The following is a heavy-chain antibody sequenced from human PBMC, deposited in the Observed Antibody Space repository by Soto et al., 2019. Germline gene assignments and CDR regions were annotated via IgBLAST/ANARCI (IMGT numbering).Heavy chain of an antibody. J-gene: IGHJ4*02. Sequence: SETLSLTCTVSGGSISSGGYYWSWIRQHPGKGLEWIGYIYYSGSTYYNPSLKSRVTISVDTSKNQFSLKLSSVTAADTAVYYCARGTMVRGVISGNDYWGQGTLVTVSS. V-gene: IGHV4-31*03. CDR2: IYYSGST. CDR3: ARGTMVRGVISGNDY. CDR1: GGSISSGGYY. D-gene: IGHD3-10*01.